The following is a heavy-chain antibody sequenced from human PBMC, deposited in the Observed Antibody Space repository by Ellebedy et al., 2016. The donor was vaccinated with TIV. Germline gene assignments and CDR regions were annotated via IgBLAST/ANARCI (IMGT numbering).Heavy chain of an antibody. V-gene: IGHV3-11*03. CDR1: GFTFSDYY. CDR3: VTFGGIRSD. J-gene: IGHJ4*02. D-gene: IGHD3-16*01. Sequence: GESLKISCAASGFTFSDYYMSWVRQAPGKGLEWISYITSSGTYTNYADSVKGRFTISRDNAKNSLYLQMNSLKAEDTAVYYCVTFGGIRSDWGQGTLVTVSS. CDR2: ITSSGTYT.